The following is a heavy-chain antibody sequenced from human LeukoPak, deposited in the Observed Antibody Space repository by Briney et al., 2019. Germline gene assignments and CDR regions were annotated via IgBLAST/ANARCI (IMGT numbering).Heavy chain of an antibody. V-gene: IGHV3-7*01. CDR1: GFTFSSYR. D-gene: IGHD7-27*01. Sequence: GGSLRLSCAASGFTFSSYRMSWVRQAPGKGLEWVANIKEDGSEKYYVDSVKGRFTISRDNAKNLLYLQMNSLRAEDTAVYYCAKATELGSFVYWGQGTLVTVSS. J-gene: IGHJ4*02. CDR3: AKATELGSFVY. CDR2: IKEDGSEK.